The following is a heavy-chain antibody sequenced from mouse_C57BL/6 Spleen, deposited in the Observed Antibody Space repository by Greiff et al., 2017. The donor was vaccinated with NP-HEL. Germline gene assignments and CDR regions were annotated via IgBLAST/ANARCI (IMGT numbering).Heavy chain of an antibody. J-gene: IGHJ4*01. Sequence: VQLQESGPELVKPGASVKMSCKASGYTFTSYGISWVKQRTGQGLEWIGEIYPRSGNTYYNEKFKGKATLTADKSSSTAYMELRSLTSEDSAVYFCARDYYGSSSYYYAMDYWGQGTSVTVSS. CDR3: ARDYYGSSSYYYAMDY. CDR2: IYPRSGNT. V-gene: IGHV1-81*01. D-gene: IGHD1-1*01. CDR1: GYTFTSYG.